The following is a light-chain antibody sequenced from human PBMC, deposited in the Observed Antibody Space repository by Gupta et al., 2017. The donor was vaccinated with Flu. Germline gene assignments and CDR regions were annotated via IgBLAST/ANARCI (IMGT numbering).Light chain of an antibody. V-gene: IGLV6-57*03. CDR2: EDN. J-gene: IGLJ3*02. CDR3: QSYDSTNRV. CDR1: SGSIASNY. Sequence: KFMLTQPHSVSESPGKTVTISCTRSSGSIASNYVQWYQQRPSSAPTTVIYEDNQRSSGVPDRFSGSIDSSSNSASLIISGLKTEDEADYYCQSYDSTNRVFGGGTKLTVL.